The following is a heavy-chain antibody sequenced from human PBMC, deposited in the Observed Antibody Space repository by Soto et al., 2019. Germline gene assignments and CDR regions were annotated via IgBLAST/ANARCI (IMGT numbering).Heavy chain of an antibody. J-gene: IGHJ4*02. CDR1: GFTFSTYG. D-gene: IGHD3-22*01. Sequence: QVQLVESGGGVVQPGRSLRLSCAASGFTFSTYGMHWVRQAPGKGLEWLAVISYDGSTEYYADSVKGRFTISRDNSNNTLYLQINSLEAEDTAVYYCAKDPDRYFYDTTGYYRPSDYWGQGNLVTVSS. CDR2: ISYDGSTE. V-gene: IGHV3-30*18. CDR3: AKDPDRYFYDTTGYYRPSDY.